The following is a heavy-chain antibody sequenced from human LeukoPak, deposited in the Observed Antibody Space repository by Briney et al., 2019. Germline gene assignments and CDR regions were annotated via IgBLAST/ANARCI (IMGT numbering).Heavy chain of an antibody. D-gene: IGHD6-19*01. V-gene: IGHV3-23*01. J-gene: IGHJ3*02. CDR1: GFTFSSYG. CDR3: AKVSTSSGWYTGAFDI. Sequence: GGSLRLSCAASGFTFSSYGMHWVRQAPGKGLEWVSAISGSGGGTYYADSVKGRFSISRDNSKNTLYLQMNSLRAEDTAVYYCAKVSTSSGWYTGAFDIWGQGTMVTVSS. CDR2: ISGSGGGT.